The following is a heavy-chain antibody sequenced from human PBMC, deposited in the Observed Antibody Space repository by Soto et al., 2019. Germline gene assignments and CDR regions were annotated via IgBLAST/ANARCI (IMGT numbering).Heavy chain of an antibody. Sequence: GGSLRLSCAASGFTFSSYAMNWVRQAPGKGLEWVSVISGSGGSTYYADSVKGRFTISRDNSKNTLYLQMNSLRVEDTAVYYCVRGYCDSTSCPISDNWFDPWGQGTLVTVSS. D-gene: IGHD2-2*01. CDR1: GFTFSSYA. CDR2: ISGSGGST. V-gene: IGHV3-23*01. CDR3: VRGYCDSTSCPISDNWFDP. J-gene: IGHJ5*02.